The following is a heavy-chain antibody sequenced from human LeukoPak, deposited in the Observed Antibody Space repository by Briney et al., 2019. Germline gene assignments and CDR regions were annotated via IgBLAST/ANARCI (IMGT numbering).Heavy chain of an antibody. Sequence: SETLSLTCTVSGDSISSYYWSWIRQPPGKGLEWIGSIYHSGSTYYNPSLKSRVTISVDTSKNHFSLKLTSVTAADTALYYCARENTSGTNWFDPWGQGTLVTVS. CDR1: GDSISSYY. CDR3: ARENTSGTNWFDP. CDR2: IYHSGST. V-gene: IGHV4-38-2*02. J-gene: IGHJ5*02. D-gene: IGHD3-10*01.